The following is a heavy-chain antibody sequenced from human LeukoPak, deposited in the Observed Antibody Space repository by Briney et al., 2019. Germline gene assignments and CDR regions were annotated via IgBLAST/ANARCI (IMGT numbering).Heavy chain of an antibody. Sequence: ASVTVSCKASGYIFTSYGISWVRQAPGQGLEWMGFISVFSGNTYFAQELQGRVTMTTDTSTRTAYMELRSLRSDDTAVYDCARSLAPAGRGAWFDTWGQGTLVTVSS. D-gene: IGHD5-24*01. CDR2: ISVFSGNT. CDR1: GYIFTSYG. J-gene: IGHJ5*02. CDR3: ARSLAPAGRGAWFDT. V-gene: IGHV1-18*04.